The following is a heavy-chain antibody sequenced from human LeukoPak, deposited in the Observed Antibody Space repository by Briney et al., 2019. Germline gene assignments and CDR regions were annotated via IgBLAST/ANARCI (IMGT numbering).Heavy chain of an antibody. CDR3: ARDPGSYYYGSGSLDP. CDR2: INPSGGST. D-gene: IGHD3-10*01. CDR1: GYTFTSYY. J-gene: IGHJ5*02. Sequence: ASVKVSCKASGYTFTSYYMQWVRQAPGQGLEWMGIINPSGGSTSYAQKFQGRVTMTRDTSISTAYMELSRLRSDDTAVYYCARDPGSYYYGSGSLDPWGQGTLVTVSS. V-gene: IGHV1-46*01.